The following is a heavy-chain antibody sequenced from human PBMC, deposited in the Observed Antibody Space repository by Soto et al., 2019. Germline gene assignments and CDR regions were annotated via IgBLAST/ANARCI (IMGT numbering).Heavy chain of an antibody. V-gene: IGHV4-34*01. Sequence: PSETLSLTCTVSGGFITSYYWSWIRQPPGKGLEWIGEINHSGSTNYNPSLKSRVTISVDTSKNQFSLKLSSVTAADTAVYYCARGGGSGSRYYYYYGMDVWGQGTTVTVSS. CDR2: INHSGST. D-gene: IGHD3-10*01. J-gene: IGHJ6*02. CDR3: ARGGGSGSRYYYYYGMDV. CDR1: GGFITSYY.